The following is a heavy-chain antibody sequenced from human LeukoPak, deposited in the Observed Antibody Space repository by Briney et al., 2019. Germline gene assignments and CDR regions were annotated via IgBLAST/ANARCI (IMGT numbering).Heavy chain of an antibody. J-gene: IGHJ5*02. CDR3: ASHYGSGSQDRYNWFFL. V-gene: IGHV1-69*05. CDR1: GGTFSSYA. Sequence: ASAKVSCKASGGTFSSYAISWVRPAPGQGLEWMGSIIPIFGTAKYAQTLQGSVTPTTDASTSTPYMELCSLRSEDTAVYDCASHYGSGSQDRYNWFFLGGEGPRVRVS. D-gene: IGHD3-10*01. CDR2: IIPIFGTA.